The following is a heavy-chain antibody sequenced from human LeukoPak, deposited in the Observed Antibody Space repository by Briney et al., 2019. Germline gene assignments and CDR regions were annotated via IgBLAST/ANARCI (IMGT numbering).Heavy chain of an antibody. V-gene: IGHV3-21*01. Sequence: GGSLRLSCAASELTVSSNCVTWVRQAPGKGREWVSFISSSSSYIYYADSVKGRFTISRDNAKNSLYLQMNSLRAEDTAVYYCAREPERSSGLYSDAFDIWGQGTMVTVSS. J-gene: IGHJ3*02. CDR1: ELTVSSNC. D-gene: IGHD6-19*01. CDR2: ISSSSSYI. CDR3: AREPERSSGLYSDAFDI.